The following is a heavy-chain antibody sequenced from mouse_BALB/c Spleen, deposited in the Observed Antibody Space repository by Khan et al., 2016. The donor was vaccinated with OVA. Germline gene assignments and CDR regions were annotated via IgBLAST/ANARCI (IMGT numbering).Heavy chain of an antibody. Sequence: QVQLKQSGAELARPGASVKMSCKASGYTFTTYTIHWVKQRPGQGLEWIGYIIPSNDYTNYNQKFKDRATLTAAKSSSTAYMQLSSLTSEDSAVYYCAREGAYYRSDGWFAYWGQGTLVTVSA. J-gene: IGHJ3*01. CDR2: IIPSNDYT. CDR1: GYTFTTYT. CDR3: AREGAYYRSDGWFAY. D-gene: IGHD2-14*01. V-gene: IGHV1-4*01.